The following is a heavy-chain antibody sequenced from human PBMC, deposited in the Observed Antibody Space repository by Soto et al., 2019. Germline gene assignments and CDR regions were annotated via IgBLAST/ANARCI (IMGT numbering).Heavy chain of an antibody. CDR2: INHSGST. D-gene: IGHD4-17*01. Sequence: QVQLQQWGAVLLKPSETLSLTCAVYGGSFSGYYWSWIRQPPGKGLEWIGEINHSGSTNYNPSLKSRVTISVDTSKNQFSLKLSSVTAADTAVYYCARVLGTTVVTPTRPFDIWGQGTMVTVSS. CDR3: ARVLGTTVVTPTRPFDI. V-gene: IGHV4-34*01. J-gene: IGHJ3*02. CDR1: GGSFSGYY.